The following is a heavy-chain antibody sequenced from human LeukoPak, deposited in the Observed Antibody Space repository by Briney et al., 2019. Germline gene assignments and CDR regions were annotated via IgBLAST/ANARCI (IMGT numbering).Heavy chain of an antibody. V-gene: IGHV6-1*01. J-gene: IGHJ6*02. CDR2: TYYRSKWYN. CDR1: GDSVSNNSAV. D-gene: IGHD6-19*01. CDR3: AVWYSSGWLDYYGMDV. Sequence: TSQTLSLTCAISGDSVSNNSAVWNWIRQSPSRGLEWLGRTYYRSKWYNDYAVSVKSRIIINPDTSKNQFSLQLNSVTPEDTAVYYCAVWYSSGWLDYYGMDVWGQGATVTVSS.